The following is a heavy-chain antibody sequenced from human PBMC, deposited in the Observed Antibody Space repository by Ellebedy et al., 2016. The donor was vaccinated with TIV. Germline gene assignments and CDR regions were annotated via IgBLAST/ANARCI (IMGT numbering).Heavy chain of an antibody. Sequence: GESLKISCAASGFSFSSHAMISVRQPPGKGREWVSAIGGSGRNTYYADSVKGRFTISRDNSLDTLYFQMNTLRAEDTAVYYCARDPNGDYVGAFHFWGQGIMVTVSS. CDR2: IGGSGRNT. CDR3: ARDPNGDYVGAFHF. CDR1: GFSFSSHA. V-gene: IGHV3-23*01. J-gene: IGHJ3*01. D-gene: IGHD4-17*01.